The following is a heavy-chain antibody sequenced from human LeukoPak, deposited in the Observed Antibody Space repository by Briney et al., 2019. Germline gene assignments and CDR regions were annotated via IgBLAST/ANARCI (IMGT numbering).Heavy chain of an antibody. CDR3: ARHSRPRYYDSSGYYYNSWFDP. Sequence: GESLKISCKGSGYSFTSYWIGWVRQMPGKGLEWMGIIYPDDSDTRYSPSFQGQVTISVDKSISTAYLQWSSLKASDTAIYYCARHSRPRYYDSSGYYYNSWFDPWGQGTLVTVSS. J-gene: IGHJ5*02. V-gene: IGHV5-51*01. D-gene: IGHD3-22*01. CDR2: IYPDDSDT. CDR1: GYSFTSYW.